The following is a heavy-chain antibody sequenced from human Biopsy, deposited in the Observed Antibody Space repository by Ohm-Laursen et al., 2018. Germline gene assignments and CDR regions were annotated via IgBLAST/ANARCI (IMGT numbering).Heavy chain of an antibody. CDR1: GFTFDDYA. V-gene: IGHV3-9*01. D-gene: IGHD6-13*01. Sequence: SRRLSCTASGFTFDDYAMYWFRQGPGQGLERVSGISWNSGSKGYADSVKGRFTISRDSAKTSLYLQMNSLRTEDTALYYCAKGAGSSRSQGFDYWGQGILVTVSS. J-gene: IGHJ4*02. CDR3: AKGAGSSRSQGFDY. CDR2: ISWNSGSK.